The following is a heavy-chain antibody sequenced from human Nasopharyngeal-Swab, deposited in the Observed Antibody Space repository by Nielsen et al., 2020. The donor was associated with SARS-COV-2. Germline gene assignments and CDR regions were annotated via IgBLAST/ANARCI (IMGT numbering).Heavy chain of an antibody. D-gene: IGHD3-16*02. CDR2: INPNSGGT. CDR3: ARGGDYVWGSYLWFDP. V-gene: IGHV1-2*04. Sequence: SVKVSCKASGYTFTGYYMHWVRQAPGQGLEWMGWINPNSGGTNYAQKFQGWVTMTRDTSISTAYMELSRLRSDDTAVYYCARGGDYVWGSYLWFDPWGQGTLVTVSS. J-gene: IGHJ5*02. CDR1: GYTFTGYY.